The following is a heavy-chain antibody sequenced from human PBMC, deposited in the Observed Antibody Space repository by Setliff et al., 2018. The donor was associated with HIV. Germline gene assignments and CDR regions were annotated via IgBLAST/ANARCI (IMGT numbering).Heavy chain of an antibody. D-gene: IGHD3-10*01. V-gene: IGHV3-21*05. J-gene: IGHJ3*02. CDR2: ITKRADET. Sequence: LRLSCAASGFTFGSYSMNWVRQAPGKGLEWISYITKRADETHYADSVKGRFSISRDTAKNSLYLQMDSLRPEDTALYYCVRDLLWAFDMWGPGTMVTV. CDR1: GFTFGSYS. CDR3: VRDLLWAFDM.